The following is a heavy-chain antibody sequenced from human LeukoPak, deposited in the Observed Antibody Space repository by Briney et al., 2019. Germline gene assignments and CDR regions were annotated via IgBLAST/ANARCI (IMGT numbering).Heavy chain of an antibody. CDR2: IYYRGST. Sequence: SETLSLTCTVSGGSINFNSWSWIRQSPGKALEWVGYIYYRGSTNYNPSLRSRVTLSVDTSRNQFSLKLNSVTAADTAMYYCAREAAVSGGRFFDSWGQGTLVTVSS. CDR1: GGSINFNS. J-gene: IGHJ4*02. V-gene: IGHV4-59*01. D-gene: IGHD6-19*01. CDR3: AREAAVSGGRFFDS.